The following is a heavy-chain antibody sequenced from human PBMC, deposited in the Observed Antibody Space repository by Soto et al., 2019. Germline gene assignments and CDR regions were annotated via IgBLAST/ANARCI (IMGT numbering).Heavy chain of an antibody. Sequence: QVQLVESGGGVVQPGRSLRLSCAVSGFSFKSHGMHWVRQAPGKGLEGVAFISYDGKDANYADSVTGRFTISRDNSKDALYLQMGSLRGEDTAVYFCAKDHRNGGSRVDYWGQGTLVTVSS. CDR2: ISYDGKDA. J-gene: IGHJ4*02. V-gene: IGHV3-30*18. D-gene: IGHD2-15*01. CDR1: GFSFKSHG. CDR3: AKDHRNGGSRVDY.